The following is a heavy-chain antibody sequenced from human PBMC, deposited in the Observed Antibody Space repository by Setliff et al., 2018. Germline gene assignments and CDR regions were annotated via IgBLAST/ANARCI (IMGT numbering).Heavy chain of an antibody. D-gene: IGHD6-19*01. CDR1: GGSISSSSYY. CDR2: IYSSGST. CDR3: AREQWLDPPGYYYMDV. Sequence: SETLSLTCTVSGGSISSSSYYWSWIRQPPGKGLEWIGYIYSSGSTYYNPSLKSRVSISVDTSKNQFSLKLNSVTAADMAVYYCAREQWLDPPGYYYMDVWAKGTTVTVSS. V-gene: IGHV4-31*03. J-gene: IGHJ6*03.